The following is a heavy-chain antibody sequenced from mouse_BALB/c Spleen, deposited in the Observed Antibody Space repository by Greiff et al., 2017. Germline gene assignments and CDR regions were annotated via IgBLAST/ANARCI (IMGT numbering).Heavy chain of an antibody. CDR3: ARDRYDYYAMDY. J-gene: IGHJ4*01. CDR2: IWAGGST. V-gene: IGHV2-9*02. CDR1: GFSLTSYG. D-gene: IGHD1-1*02. Sequence: VMLVESGPGLVAPSQSLSITCTVSGFSLTSYGVHWVRQPPGKGLEWLGVIWAGGSTNYNSALMSRLSISKDNSKSQVFLKMNSLQTDDTAMYYCARDRYDYYAMDYWGQGTSVTVSS.